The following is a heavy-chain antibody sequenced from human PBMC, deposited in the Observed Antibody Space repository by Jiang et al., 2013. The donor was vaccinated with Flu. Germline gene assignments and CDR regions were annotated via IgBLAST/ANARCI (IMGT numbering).Heavy chain of an antibody. V-gene: IGHV1-3*01. J-gene: IGHJ4*02. Sequence: GAEVKKPGASVKVSCKASGYTFTSYAMHWVRQAPGQRLEWMGWINAGNGNTKYSQKFQGRVTITRDTSASTAYMELSSLRSEDTAVYYCARARSLRVGESVLTGYWGQGTLVTVSS. D-gene: IGHD3-16*01. CDR3: ARARSLRVGESVLTGY. CDR1: GYTFTSYA. CDR2: INAGNGNT.